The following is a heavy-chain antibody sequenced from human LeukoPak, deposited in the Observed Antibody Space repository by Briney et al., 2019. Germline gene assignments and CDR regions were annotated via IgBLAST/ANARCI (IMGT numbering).Heavy chain of an antibody. J-gene: IGHJ4*02. CDR2: IWYDGSNK. CDR1: RFTFSNYA. Sequence: GGSLRLSCAASRFTFSNYAMSWVRQAPGKGLEWVAVIWYDGSNKYYADSVKGRFTISRDNSKNTLYLQMNSLRAEDTAVYYCARDPGDGSYCFDYWDQGTLVTVSS. D-gene: IGHD1-26*01. V-gene: IGHV3-33*08. CDR3: ARDPGDGSYCFDY.